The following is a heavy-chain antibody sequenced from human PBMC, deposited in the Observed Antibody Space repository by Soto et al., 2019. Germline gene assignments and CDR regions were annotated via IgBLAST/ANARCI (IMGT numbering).Heavy chain of an antibody. CDR2: ISYDGSNK. D-gene: IGHD5-18*01. CDR1: GFTFSSYA. J-gene: IGHJ2*01. CDR3: ARAEDTAMVGYWYFDL. Sequence: QVQLVESGGGVVQPGRSLRLSCAASGFTFSSYAMHWVRQAPGKGLEWVAVISYDGSNKYYADSVKGRFTISRDNSKNTLYLQMNSLRAEDTAVYYCARAEDTAMVGYWYFDLCVRVTLVTVSS. V-gene: IGHV3-30-3*01.